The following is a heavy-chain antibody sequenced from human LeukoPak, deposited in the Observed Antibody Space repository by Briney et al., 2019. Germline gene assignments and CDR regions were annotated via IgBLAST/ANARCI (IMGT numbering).Heavy chain of an antibody. CDR2: IIPIFGTA. CDR3: ARDIAAAGLGNFDY. CDR1: GGTFSSYA. J-gene: IGHJ4*02. D-gene: IGHD6-13*01. Sequence: GASVKVSCKASGGTFSSYAISWVRQAPGQGLEWMGGIIPIFGTANYAQKFQGRVTTTADESTSTAYMELSSLRSEDTAVYYCARDIAAAGLGNFDYWGQGTLVTVSS. V-gene: IGHV1-69*13.